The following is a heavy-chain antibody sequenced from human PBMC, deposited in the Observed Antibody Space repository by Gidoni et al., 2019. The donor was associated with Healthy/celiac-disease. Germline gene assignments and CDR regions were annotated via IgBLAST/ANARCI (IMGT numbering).Heavy chain of an antibody. CDR3: ARYVRGGYFDY. Sequence: QVQLQESGPGLVKPSQPLSLTCTVSGASISSGSYYWSWIRQPAGKGLEWIGRIYTSGSTNYNPPLKSRVTISVDTSKNQFSLKLSSVTAAETAVYYCARYVRGGYFDYWGQGTLVTVSS. CDR1: GASISSGSYY. J-gene: IGHJ4*02. V-gene: IGHV4-61*02. CDR2: IYTSGST. D-gene: IGHD3-16*01.